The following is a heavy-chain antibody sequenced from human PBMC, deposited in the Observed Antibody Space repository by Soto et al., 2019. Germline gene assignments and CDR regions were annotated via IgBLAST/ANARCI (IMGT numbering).Heavy chain of an antibody. CDR1: GGTFSSYA. Sequence: QVQLVQSGAEVKKTGSSVKVSCKASGGTFSSYAISWVRQAPGQGLEWMGGIIPIFGTANYAQKFQGRVTITADESTSTAYMELSSLRSEDTAVYYCARDSEYYYGSGSYYRAGFDPWGQGTLVTVSS. CDR3: ARDSEYYYGSGSYYRAGFDP. CDR2: IIPIFGTA. V-gene: IGHV1-69*01. J-gene: IGHJ5*02. D-gene: IGHD3-10*01.